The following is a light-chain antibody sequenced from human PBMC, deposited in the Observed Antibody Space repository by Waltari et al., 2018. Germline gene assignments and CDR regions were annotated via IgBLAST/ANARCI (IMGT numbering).Light chain of an antibody. CDR1: SGSVSTSNY. J-gene: IGLJ6*01. CDR3: TLYMGSGMSV. CDR2: NTK. V-gene: IGLV8-61*01. Sequence: TVVTQEPSLSVSPGGTVTLTCGLNSGSVSTSNYPSWFQQTPGQAPRMPIYNTKTRPAGFPYRFAGSILGNKCALTITGAQADDECHYYCTLYMGSGMSVFGSGTTLTVL.